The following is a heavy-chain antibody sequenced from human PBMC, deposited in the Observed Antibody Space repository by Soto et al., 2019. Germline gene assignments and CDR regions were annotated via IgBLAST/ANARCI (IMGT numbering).Heavy chain of an antibody. CDR3: ARKGRRIAARPNPLGPYYFDY. CDR2: INHSGST. J-gene: IGHJ4*02. V-gene: IGHV4-34*01. Sequence: PSETLSLTCAVYGWSFSGYYWSWIRQPPGKGLEWIGEINHSGSTNYNPSLKSRVTISVDTSKNQFSLKLSSVTAADTAVYYCARKGRRIAARPNPLGPYYFDYWGQGTLVTVSS. D-gene: IGHD6-6*01. CDR1: GWSFSGYY.